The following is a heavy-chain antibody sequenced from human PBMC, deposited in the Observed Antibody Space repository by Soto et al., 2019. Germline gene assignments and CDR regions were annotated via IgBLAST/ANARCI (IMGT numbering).Heavy chain of an antibody. D-gene: IGHD3-3*01. Sequence: SETLSLTCTVSGGSISSYYWSWIRQPPGKGLEWIGYIYYSGSTNYNPSLKSRVTISVDTSKNQFSLKLSSVTAADTAVYYCARVCYDFWSGYYWFDPWGQGTLVTVSS. CDR2: IYYSGST. CDR1: GGSISSYY. J-gene: IGHJ5*02. CDR3: ARVCYDFWSGYYWFDP. V-gene: IGHV4-59*01.